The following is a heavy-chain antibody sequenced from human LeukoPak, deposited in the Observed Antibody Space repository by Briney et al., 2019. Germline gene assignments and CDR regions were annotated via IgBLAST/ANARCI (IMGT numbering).Heavy chain of an antibody. CDR1: GGSISSYY. Sequence: KPSETLSLTCTVSGGSISSYYWSWIRQPPGKGLEWIGYNYYSGSTNYNPSLKSRVTISVDTSKNQFSLKLSSVTAADTAVYYCARFYDSSWYFGLWGRGTLVTVSS. J-gene: IGHJ2*01. CDR2: NYYSGST. V-gene: IGHV4-59*01. CDR3: ARFYDSSWYFGL. D-gene: IGHD3-22*01.